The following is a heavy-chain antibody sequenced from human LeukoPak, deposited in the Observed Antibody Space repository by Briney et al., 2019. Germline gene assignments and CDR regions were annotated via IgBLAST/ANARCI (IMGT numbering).Heavy chain of an antibody. V-gene: IGHV4-4*07. CDR2: IYSSGST. CDR3: ARDPSSFGGRFDP. CDR1: GGSISSYY. Sequence: SETLSLTCTVSGGSISSYYWNWIRQPAGKGLEWIGRIYSSGSTNYNPSLKSRVTMSVATSKNQFSLKLSSVTAEDTAVYYCARDPSSFGGRFDPWGQGTLVAVSS. J-gene: IGHJ5*02. D-gene: IGHD3-10*01.